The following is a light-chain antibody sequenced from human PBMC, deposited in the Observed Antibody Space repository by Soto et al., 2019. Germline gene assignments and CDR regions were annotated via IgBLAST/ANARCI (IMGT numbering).Light chain of an antibody. J-gene: IGLJ1*01. CDR2: EVV. CDR1: KNDIGVYDF. Sequence: LSQPPSASGSPGQSVTISCTGTKNDIGVYDFVSWYQHHPGKAPRLIIYEVVQRPSGVPDRFSGSKSGNTASLTVSGLQAADEADYFCKSYAGSNTYVFGSGTKVTVL. V-gene: IGLV2-8*01. CDR3: KSYAGSNTYV.